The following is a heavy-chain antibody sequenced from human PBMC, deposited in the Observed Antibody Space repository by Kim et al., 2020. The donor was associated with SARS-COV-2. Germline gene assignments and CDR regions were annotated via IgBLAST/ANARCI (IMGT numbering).Heavy chain of an antibody. V-gene: IGHV3-33*05. D-gene: IGHD6-13*01. J-gene: IGHJ4*02. Sequence: GGSLRLSCAASGFTFSSYGMHWVRQAPGKGLEWVAVISYDGSNKYYADSVKGRFTISRDNSKNTLYLQMNSLRAEDTAVYYCARDAGAGIAAAGIFDYWGQGTLVTVSS. CDR1: GFTFSSYG. CDR2: ISYDGSNK. CDR3: ARDAGAGIAAAGIFDY.